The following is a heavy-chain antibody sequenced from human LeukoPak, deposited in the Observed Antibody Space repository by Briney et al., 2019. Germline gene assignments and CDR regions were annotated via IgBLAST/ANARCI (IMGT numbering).Heavy chain of an antibody. CDR3: ARAYYYDSSGYSEAFDI. Sequence: SETLSLTCTVSGGSISDNYWSWIRQPPGKGLEWIGYIYYSGSTNYNPSLKSRVTISVDTSKNQFSLKLSSVTAADTAVYYCARAYYYDSSGYSEAFDIWGQGTMVTVSS. V-gene: IGHV4-59*01. J-gene: IGHJ3*02. CDR1: GGSISDNY. D-gene: IGHD3-22*01. CDR2: IYYSGST.